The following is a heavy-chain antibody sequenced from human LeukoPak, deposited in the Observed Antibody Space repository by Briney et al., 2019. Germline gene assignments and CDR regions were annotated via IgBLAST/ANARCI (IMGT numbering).Heavy chain of an antibody. CDR2: VSGSGDNT. D-gene: IGHD4-11*01. V-gene: IGHV3-23*01. CDR3: ARWGNDYSQFDS. Sequence: GGSLRLSCAASGFTFSKYAMTWVRQAPGKGLEWVSVVSGSGDNTNYADSVKGRFTISRDNSKNTLFLQMNSLRTEDTAVYFCARWGNDYSQFDSWGQGTLVTVS. J-gene: IGHJ4*02. CDR1: GFTFSKYA.